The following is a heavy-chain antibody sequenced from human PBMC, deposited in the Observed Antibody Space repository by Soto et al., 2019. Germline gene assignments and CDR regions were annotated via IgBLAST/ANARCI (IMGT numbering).Heavy chain of an antibody. CDR3: ARVGGSIWGFDF. J-gene: IGHJ4*02. Sequence: QVQLVQSGSEVKKPGASVKVSCKAPGYTFRSYGISWVRQAPGQGLECMGWISVYNGNTNYGQKFQGGVTMTTDTSTATAYMELDNLTSDDTAVYYCARVGGSIWGFDFWGQGTLVTVSS. CDR1: GYTFRSYG. CDR2: ISVYNGNT. D-gene: IGHD2-21*01. V-gene: IGHV1-18*04.